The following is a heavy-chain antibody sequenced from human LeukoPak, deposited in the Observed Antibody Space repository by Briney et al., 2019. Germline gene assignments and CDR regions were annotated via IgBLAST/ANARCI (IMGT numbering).Heavy chain of an antibody. J-gene: IGHJ4*02. D-gene: IGHD4-23*01. CDR2: IGSSGATT. Sequence: GGSLRLSCAASGFTFSSYAMRWVRQAPGKGLEWVSAIGSSGATTYYADSVKGRFTISRDNSKNTIYLQMNSLRAEDTAVYYCTKGLGSGKKFFDHWGQGALVTVSS. CDR1: GFTFSSYA. V-gene: IGHV3-23*01. CDR3: TKGLGSGKKFFDH.